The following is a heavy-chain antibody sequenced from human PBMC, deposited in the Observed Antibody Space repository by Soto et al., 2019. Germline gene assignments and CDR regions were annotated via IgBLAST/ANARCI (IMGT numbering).Heavy chain of an antibody. D-gene: IGHD3-9*01. CDR3: STALLRYFDWLSLYCMVV. J-gene: IGHJ6*02. CDR2: ISSSGSTI. CDR1: GFTFSSYE. Sequence: VGSLRLSCAASGFTFSSYEMNWVRQAPGKGLEWVSYISSSGSTIYYADSVKGRFTISRDNAKNSLYLQMNSLRAEDTAGYYCSTALLRYFDWLSLYCMVVWCPGTLVTVFS. V-gene: IGHV3-48*03.